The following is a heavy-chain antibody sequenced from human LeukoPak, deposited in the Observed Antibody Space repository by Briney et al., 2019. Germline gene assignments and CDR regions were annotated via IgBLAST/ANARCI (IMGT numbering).Heavy chain of an antibody. CDR3: ARGPIFDCSGGSCYSDYYYYYGMDV. D-gene: IGHD2-15*01. V-gene: IGHV3-7*01. Sequence: PGGSLRLSCAASGFTFSSYWMSWVRQAPGKGLEWVANIKQDGSEKYYVDSVKGRFTISRDNAKNSLYLQMNSLRAEDTAVYYCARGPIFDCSGGSCYSDYYYYYGMDVWGQGTTVTVSS. J-gene: IGHJ6*02. CDR2: IKQDGSEK. CDR1: GFTFSSYW.